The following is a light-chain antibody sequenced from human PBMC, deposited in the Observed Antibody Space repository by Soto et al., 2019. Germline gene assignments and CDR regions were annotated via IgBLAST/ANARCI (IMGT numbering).Light chain of an antibody. V-gene: IGKV3-15*01. J-gene: IGKJ2*01. CDR2: AAS. Sequence: EMVMTQSPDTLSVSPGERATLSCRASQSVGSNLAWYQQKPGQAPRLLIYAASTRATGIPARFSGSGSGTDFTLTISSLQSEDFAVYYCQQYYNWPPLYTFGQGTKLEIK. CDR3: QQYYNWPPLYT. CDR1: QSVGSN.